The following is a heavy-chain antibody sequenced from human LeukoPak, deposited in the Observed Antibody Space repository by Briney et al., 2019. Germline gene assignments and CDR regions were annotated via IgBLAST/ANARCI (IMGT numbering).Heavy chain of an antibody. D-gene: IGHD4-17*01. CDR2: ISYDGSNK. Sequence: GGSLRLSCAASGFTFSSYAMHWVRQAPGKGLGWVAVISYDGSNKYYADSVKGRSTISRDNSKNTLYLQMNSLRAEDTAVYYCARDPYGTLPDVYWGQGTLVTVSS. CDR1: GFTFSSYA. J-gene: IGHJ4*02. V-gene: IGHV3-30-3*01. CDR3: ARDPYGTLPDVY.